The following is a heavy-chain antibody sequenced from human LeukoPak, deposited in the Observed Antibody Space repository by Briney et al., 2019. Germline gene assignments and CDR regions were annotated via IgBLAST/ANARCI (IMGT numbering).Heavy chain of an antibody. V-gene: IGHV3-30*02. Sequence: GGSLRLSCAASGFNFSRNGMHWVRQAPGQGLEWVAFIRLDGTNKFYGASVRGRFIISRDNSKNTLYLQMNSLRAEDTAVYYCVRDFDDVNGDYYYIPEYWGRGMLVAVSS. CDR2: IRLDGTNK. D-gene: IGHD3-22*01. CDR3: VRDFDDVNGDYYYIPEY. CDR1: GFNFSRNG. J-gene: IGHJ4*02.